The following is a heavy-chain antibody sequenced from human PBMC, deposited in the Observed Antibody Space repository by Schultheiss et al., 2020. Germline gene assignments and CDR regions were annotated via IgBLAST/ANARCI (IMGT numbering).Heavy chain of an antibody. CDR1: GYSISSGYY. V-gene: IGHV4-38-2*02. CDR3: ARDDDSYIEY. J-gene: IGHJ4*02. CDR2: IYHSGST. Sequence: SETLSLTCTVSGYSISSGYYWGWIRQPPGKGLEWIGSIYHSGSTNYNPSLKSRVTISVDTSKNQFSLKLSSVTAADTALYYCARDDDSYIEYWGQGTLVTVSS. D-gene: IGHD3-16*01.